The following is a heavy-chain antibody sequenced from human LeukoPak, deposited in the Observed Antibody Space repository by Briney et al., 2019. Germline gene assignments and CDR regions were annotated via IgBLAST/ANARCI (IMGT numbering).Heavy chain of an antibody. Sequence: GGSLRLSCAASGFTFSSYAMHWVRQAPGKGLEWVAVISYDGSNKYYADSVKGRFTISRDNSKNTLYLQMNSLRAEDTAVYYCARTRSGPNPAEYFQHWGQGTLVTVSS. CDR2: ISYDGSNK. J-gene: IGHJ1*01. CDR3: ARTRSGPNPAEYFQH. D-gene: IGHD3-3*01. CDR1: GFTFSSYA. V-gene: IGHV3-30*04.